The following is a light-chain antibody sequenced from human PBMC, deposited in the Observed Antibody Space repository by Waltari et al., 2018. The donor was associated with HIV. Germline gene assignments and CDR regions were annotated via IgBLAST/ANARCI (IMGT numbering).Light chain of an antibody. CDR2: YDG. CDR3: QVWDANTDVV. J-gene: IGLJ2*01. Sequence: SYVLTRTPSVSVAPGKTATLTCEGSDIGTRSGHWYRQKPGQAPVVVIYYDGERPSGIAERCSGSNSGNTATLTISRGGVGDEADYYCQVWDANTDVVFGTGTKLTVL. V-gene: IGLV3-21*04. CDR1: DIGTRS.